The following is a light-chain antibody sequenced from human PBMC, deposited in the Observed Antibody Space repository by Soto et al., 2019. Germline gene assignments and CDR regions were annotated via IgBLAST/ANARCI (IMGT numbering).Light chain of an antibody. J-gene: IGKJ2*01. CDR1: QTISTY. CDR2: DAS. V-gene: IGKV1-39*01. CDR3: QQSDSTPYT. Sequence: DIQMTQSPSSLSASVGDRVTITCRASQTISTYLNWYQQKPGKAPRLLIYDASSLLSGVPSRFSGSGSGTDFTLTIASLQPEDSSTYYCQQSDSTPYTFRQGTKVEI.